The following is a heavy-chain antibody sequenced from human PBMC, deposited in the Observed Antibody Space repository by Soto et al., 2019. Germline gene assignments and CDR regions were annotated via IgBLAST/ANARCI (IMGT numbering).Heavy chain of an antibody. CDR2: ISNNGDST. Sequence: EVQLEESGGGLVQPGGSLRLSCSASGFAFSTYAMHWVRQAPGKGLQYVSVISNNGDSTYYADSVRGRFTISRDNSKNTLYLQMSSLRVEDTAVYYCVKVGSCSTIKCYRHFDYWGQGSLVTVSS. CDR3: VKVGSCSTIKCYRHFDY. CDR1: GFAFSTYA. V-gene: IGHV3-64D*06. J-gene: IGHJ4*02. D-gene: IGHD2-2*01.